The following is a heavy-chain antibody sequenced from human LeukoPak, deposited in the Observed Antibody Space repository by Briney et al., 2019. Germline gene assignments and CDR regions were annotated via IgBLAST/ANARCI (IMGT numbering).Heavy chain of an antibody. CDR1: GFNFSGSA. J-gene: IGHJ6*03. D-gene: IGHD6-13*01. CDR2: IRSKANSYAT. V-gene: IGHV3-73*01. CDR3: ARAAAGHYYYYYMDV. Sequence: GGSLRLSCAASGFNFSGSAMHWVRQASGKGLEWVGRIRSKANSYATAYAASVKGRFTISRDDSKNTAYLQMNSLRAEDTAVYYCARAAAGHYYYYYMDVWGKGTTVTVSS.